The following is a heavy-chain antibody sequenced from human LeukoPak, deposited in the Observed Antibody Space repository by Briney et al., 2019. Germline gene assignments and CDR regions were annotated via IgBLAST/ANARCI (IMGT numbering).Heavy chain of an antibody. CDR1: GYSISSGYY. V-gene: IGHV4-38-2*02. CDR2: IYHSGST. CDR3: ARGGYYYGSGSYAGHYMDV. D-gene: IGHD3-10*01. Sequence: SETLSLTCTVSGYSISSGYYWGWIRQPPGKGLEWIGSIYHSGSTYYNPSLKSRVTISLDTSKNQFSLKLSSVTAADTAVYYCARGGYYYGSGSYAGHYMDVWGKGTTVTVSS. J-gene: IGHJ6*03.